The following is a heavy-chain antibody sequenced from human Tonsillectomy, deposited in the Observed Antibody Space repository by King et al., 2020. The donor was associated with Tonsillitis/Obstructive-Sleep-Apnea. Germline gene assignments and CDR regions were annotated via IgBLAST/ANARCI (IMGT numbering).Heavy chain of an antibody. J-gene: IGHJ4*02. V-gene: IGHV4-59*01. CDR2: IYYSGST. CDR1: GGSISSYY. D-gene: IGHD3-3*01. CDR3: ARGSDFWSDFDY. Sequence: QLQESGPGLVKPSETLSLTCTVSGGSISSYYWSWIRQPPGKGLEWIGYIYYSGSTNYNPSLKSRVTISVDTSKNQFSLKLSSVTAADTAVYYCARGSDFWSDFDYWGQGTLVTVSS.